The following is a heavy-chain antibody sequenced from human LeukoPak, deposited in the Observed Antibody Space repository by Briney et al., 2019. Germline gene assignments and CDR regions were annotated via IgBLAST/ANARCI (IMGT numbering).Heavy chain of an antibody. CDR1: GFTFSSYA. D-gene: IGHD3-16*02. J-gene: IGHJ3*02. Sequence: PGGSLRLSCAASGFTFSSYAMSWVRQAPGKGLEWVSAISGSGGSTYYADSVKGRFTISRDNSKNTLYLQMNSPRAEDTAVYYCAKERGDYVWGSYRYTAHAFDIWGQGTMVTVSS. V-gene: IGHV3-23*01. CDR2: ISGSGGST. CDR3: AKERGDYVWGSYRYTAHAFDI.